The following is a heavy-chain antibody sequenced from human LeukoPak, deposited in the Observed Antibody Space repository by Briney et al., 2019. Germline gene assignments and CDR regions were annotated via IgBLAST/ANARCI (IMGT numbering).Heavy chain of an antibody. Sequence: GASVKVSCKASGYTFTGYYMHWVRQAPGQGLEWMGRINPNSGGTNYAQKFQGRVTMTRDTSISAAYMELSRLRSDDTAVYYCAGSSRLWFNDGRADKNWGQGTLVTVSS. D-gene: IGHD1-26*01. CDR3: AGSSRLWFNDGRADKN. CDR1: GYTFTGYY. V-gene: IGHV1-2*06. CDR2: INPNSGGT. J-gene: IGHJ4*02.